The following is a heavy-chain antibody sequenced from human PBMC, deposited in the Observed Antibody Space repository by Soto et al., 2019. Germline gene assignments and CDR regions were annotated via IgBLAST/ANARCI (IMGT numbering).Heavy chain of an antibody. CDR2: INAGNGNT. CDR1: GYTLTSYA. CDR3: ARDRVTAARPGYFDY. V-gene: IGHV1-3*01. D-gene: IGHD2-2*01. J-gene: IGHJ4*02. Sequence: ASVKVSCKASGYTLTSYAMHWVRQAPGQRLEWMGWINAGNGNTKYSQKFQGRVTITRDTSASTAYMELSSLRSEDTAVYYCARDRVTAARPGYFDYWGQGTLVTVSS.